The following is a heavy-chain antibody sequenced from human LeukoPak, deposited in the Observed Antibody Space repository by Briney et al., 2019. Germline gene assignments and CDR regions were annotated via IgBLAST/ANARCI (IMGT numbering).Heavy chain of an antibody. D-gene: IGHD2-15*01. CDR2: IRAYNGNT. V-gene: IGHV1-18*01. CDR1: GYTFTSYG. J-gene: IGHJ4*02. Sequence: ASVKVSCKASGYTFTSYGISWVRPAPGQGLEWMGWIRAYNGNTNYAQKLQGRVTMTTDTSTSTAYMELRSLRSDDTAVYYCARGPYCSGGTCYSQYFDYWGQGTLVTVSS. CDR3: ARGPYCSGGTCYSQYFDY.